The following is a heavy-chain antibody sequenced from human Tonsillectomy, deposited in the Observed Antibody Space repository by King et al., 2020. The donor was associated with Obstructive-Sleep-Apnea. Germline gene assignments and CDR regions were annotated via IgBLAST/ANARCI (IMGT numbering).Heavy chain of an antibody. CDR2: ISSTSTYI. J-gene: IGHJ4*02. CDR1: GITISSYS. D-gene: IGHD1-1*01. Sequence: VQLVASGGGLVPPGGSLRLSCPASGITISSYSMNWVRQAPGKGLEWVSSISSTSTYIYYADSLKGRFTISRDNAKNSLYLQMDSLRAEDTAVYYCASNQLRQFDYWGQGTLVTVSS. V-gene: IGHV3-21*01. CDR3: ASNQLRQFDY.